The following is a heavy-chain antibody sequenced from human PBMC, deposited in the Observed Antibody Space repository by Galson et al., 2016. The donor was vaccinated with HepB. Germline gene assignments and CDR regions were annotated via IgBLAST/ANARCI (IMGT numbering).Heavy chain of an antibody. CDR1: GFSFSSYP. D-gene: IGHD6-13*01. CDR2: ITTNGDDT. Sequence: LRLSCAASGFSFSSYPMHWVRQAPGKGLEYVSGITTNGDDTKYADSVKGRFTIFRDNSKDTLYLQMRSLRAEDTAVYYCVKSNLAAPGGFYGMDVWGQGTTVTVSS. V-gene: IGHV3-64D*06. CDR3: VKSNLAAPGGFYGMDV. J-gene: IGHJ6*02.